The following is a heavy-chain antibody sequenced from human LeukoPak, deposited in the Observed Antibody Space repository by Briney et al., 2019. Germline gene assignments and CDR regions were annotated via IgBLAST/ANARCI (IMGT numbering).Heavy chain of an antibody. Sequence: EASVKVSCKASGYTFTSYYMHWVRQAPGQGLEWMGWINPNSGGTNYAQKFQGRVTMTRDTSISTAYMELSRLRSDDTAVYYCAREGIAAAGTNIFDYWGQGTLVTVSS. CDR2: INPNSGGT. CDR1: GYTFTSYY. D-gene: IGHD6-13*01. J-gene: IGHJ4*02. CDR3: AREGIAAAGTNIFDY. V-gene: IGHV1-2*02.